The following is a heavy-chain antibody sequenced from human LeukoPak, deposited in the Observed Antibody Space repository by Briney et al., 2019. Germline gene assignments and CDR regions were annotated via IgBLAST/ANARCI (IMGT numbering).Heavy chain of an antibody. D-gene: IGHD1-26*01. CDR2: IFYTGST. CDR3: ATRRSGSHPYY. Sequence: SKTLSLTCTVSGASVSSSSYYWEWIRQPPGKGLEWVGSIFYTGSTNYNPSLKSRVTMSVDTSKNQFSLRLSSVTATDTAVYYCATRRSGSHPYYWGQGTLVTVSS. CDR1: GASVSSSSYY. J-gene: IGHJ4*02. V-gene: IGHV4-39*01.